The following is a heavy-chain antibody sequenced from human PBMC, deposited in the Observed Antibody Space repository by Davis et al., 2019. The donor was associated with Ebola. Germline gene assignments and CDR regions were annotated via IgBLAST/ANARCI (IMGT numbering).Heavy chain of an antibody. V-gene: IGHV3-53*04. CDR3: ARALSCSGGSCYYFDY. D-gene: IGHD2-15*01. Sequence: PGGSLRLSCAASGFTVSSNFMSWVRQAPGKGLEWVSLLYSGGSTLYADSVKGRFTISRHNSKNTLFLQMNSLRAEDTAVYYCARALSCSGGSCYYFDYWGQGTLVTVSS. CDR1: GFTVSSNF. J-gene: IGHJ4*02. CDR2: LYSGGST.